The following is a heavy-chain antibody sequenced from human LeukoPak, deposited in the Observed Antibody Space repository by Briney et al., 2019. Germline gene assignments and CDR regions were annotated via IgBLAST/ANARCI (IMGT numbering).Heavy chain of an antibody. CDR2: ISYDGSNK. V-gene: IGHV3-30*03. CDR3: ARDNPPVSYALDV. D-gene: IGHD1-14*01. CDR1: GFTFSSYG. J-gene: IGHJ6*02. Sequence: GRSLRLSCAASGFTFSSYGMHWVREATGKGLEWVAVISYDGSNKYYADSVKGRFTISRDNSKNTLYLQMNSLRAEDTAVYYCARDNPPVSYALDVWGQGTTVTVSS.